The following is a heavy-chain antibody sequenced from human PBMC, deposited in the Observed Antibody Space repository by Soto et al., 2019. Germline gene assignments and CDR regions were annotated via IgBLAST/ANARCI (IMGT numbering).Heavy chain of an antibody. J-gene: IGHJ4*02. D-gene: IGHD1-26*01. CDR1: GYTFTSYA. Sequence: ASVKVSCKASGYTFTSYAMHWVRQAPGQRLEWVGWINAGNGNTKYSQKFQGRVTITRDTSTSTAYMELRSLRSDDTAVYYCARDDSGFSGSHYIDYFNYWGQGALVTVSS. CDR2: INAGNGNT. CDR3: ARDDSGFSGSHYIDYFNY. V-gene: IGHV1-3*01.